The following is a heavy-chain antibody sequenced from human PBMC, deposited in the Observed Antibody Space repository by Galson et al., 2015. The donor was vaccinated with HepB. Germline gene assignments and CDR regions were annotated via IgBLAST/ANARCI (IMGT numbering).Heavy chain of an antibody. V-gene: IGHV3-21*01. D-gene: IGHD1-26*01. CDR2: ISSSSSYI. CDR1: GFTFSSYS. Sequence: SLRLSCAASGFTFSSYSMNWVRQAPGKGLEWVSSISSSSSYIYYADSVKGRFTISRDNAKNSLYLQMNSLRAEDTAVYYCARERVGATLSYQYYFDYWGQGTLVTVSS. CDR3: ARERVGATLSYQYYFDY. J-gene: IGHJ4*02.